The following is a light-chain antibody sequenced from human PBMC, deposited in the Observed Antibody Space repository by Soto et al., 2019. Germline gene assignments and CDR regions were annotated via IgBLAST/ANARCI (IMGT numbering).Light chain of an antibody. CDR3: QQSYSIWWT. Sequence: DIQMTQSPSSLSTSVGDRVTISCRASQSISSFLNWFQQKPGKAPKLLIYAASSLQSGVPSRFSGSGSATNFTLTIDSLQPEDFATYYCQQSYSIWWTFGQGTKVEFK. CDR1: QSISSF. CDR2: AAS. J-gene: IGKJ1*01. V-gene: IGKV1-39*01.